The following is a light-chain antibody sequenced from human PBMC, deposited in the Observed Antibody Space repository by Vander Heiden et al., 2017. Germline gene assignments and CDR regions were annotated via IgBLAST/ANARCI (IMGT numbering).Light chain of an antibody. CDR3: SSYTSSRTWI. CDR2: DVS. V-gene: IGLV2-14*03. CDR1: TSDIGSYHY. Sequence: QSALTQPASVSGSPGQSITISCTGTTSDIGSYHYVSWYQQHPGKAPKLMIYDVSNRPSGVSNRFSGSKSGNTASLTISGLQAEDEADYYCSSYTSSRTWIFGGGTKLTVL. J-gene: IGLJ2*01.